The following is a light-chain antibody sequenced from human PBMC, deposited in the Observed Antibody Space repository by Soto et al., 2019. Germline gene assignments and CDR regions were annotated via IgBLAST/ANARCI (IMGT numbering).Light chain of an antibody. Sequence: QSVLTQSPSVSAAPGQQVTISCSGSSSNIRNNYVSWYQQLPGTAPKLLIYDNNKRPSGIPDRFSGSKSGTSGTLDITGLQTGDEADYYCATWDGSLPGEVFGGGTKLTVL. CDR1: SSNIRNNY. CDR3: ATWDGSLPGEV. V-gene: IGLV1-51*01. J-gene: IGLJ2*01. CDR2: DNN.